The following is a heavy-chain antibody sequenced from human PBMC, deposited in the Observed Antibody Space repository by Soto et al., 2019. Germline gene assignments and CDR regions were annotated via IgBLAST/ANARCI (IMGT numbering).Heavy chain of an antibody. D-gene: IGHD2-2*01. CDR3: ARVRCSSTRCYASGYYYMDV. CDR2: ISTTGNTI. V-gene: IGHV3-11*01. J-gene: IGHJ6*03. Sequence: GGSLRLSCAASGFTFSYYYMNWIRQEPAQGLEWVSYISTTGNTIYYADSVKGRFTISRDNAKNSLYLQMNSLRAEDTAVYYCARVRCSSTRCYASGYYYMDVWGKGTTVTVSS. CDR1: GFTFSYYY.